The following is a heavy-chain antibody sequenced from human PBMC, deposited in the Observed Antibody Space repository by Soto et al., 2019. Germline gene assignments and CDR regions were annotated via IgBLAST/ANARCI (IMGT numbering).Heavy chain of an antibody. CDR3: AKDGGYRSWYGMDV. CDR2: ISWNSGSI. J-gene: IGHJ6*02. CDR1: GFTFDDYA. V-gene: IGHV3-9*01. Sequence: SLRLSCAASGFTFDDYAMHWVRQAPGKGLEWVSGISWNSGSIGYADSVKGRFTISRDNAKNSLYLQMNSLRAEDTALYYCAKDGGYRSWYGMDVWGQGTTVTVSS. D-gene: IGHD3-16*02.